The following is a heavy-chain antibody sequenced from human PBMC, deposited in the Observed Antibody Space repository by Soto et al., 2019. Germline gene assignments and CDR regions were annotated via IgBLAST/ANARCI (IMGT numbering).Heavy chain of an antibody. CDR1: GFTFSSYS. CDR3: AKMGRITMIVVVRKWFDP. J-gene: IGHJ5*02. D-gene: IGHD3-22*01. V-gene: IGHV3-23*01. Sequence: PXGSLRLTGPASGFTFSSYSMSWVRQAPGKGLEWVSAISGSGGSTYYADSVKGRFTISRDNSKNTLYLQMNSLRAEDTAVYYCAKMGRITMIVVVRKWFDPWGQGTLVTVSS. CDR2: ISGSGGST.